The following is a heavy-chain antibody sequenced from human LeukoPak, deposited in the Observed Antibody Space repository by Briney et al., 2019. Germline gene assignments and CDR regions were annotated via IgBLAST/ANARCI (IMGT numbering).Heavy chain of an antibody. CDR3: AKMGEGDFDILIDY. V-gene: IGHV3-30*02. J-gene: IGHJ4*02. D-gene: IGHD3-9*01. Sequence: GGSLRLSCAASGFTFSSYGMHWVRQAPGKGLEWVAFIRYDGSNKYYADSVKGRFTISRDNSKNTLYLQMNSLRAEDTAVYYCAKMGEGDFDILIDYWGQGTLVTVSS. CDR1: GFTFSSYG. CDR2: IRYDGSNK.